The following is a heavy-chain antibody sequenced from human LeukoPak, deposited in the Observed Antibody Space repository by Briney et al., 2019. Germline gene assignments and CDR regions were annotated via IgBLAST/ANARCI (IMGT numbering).Heavy chain of an antibody. CDR3: ARDKGFGEPSFDP. CDR2: ISYDGSNK. D-gene: IGHD3-10*01. J-gene: IGHJ5*02. CDR1: GFTFSSYA. Sequence: GGSLRLSCAASGFTFSSYAMHWVRQAPGKGLEWVAVISYDGSNKYYADSVKGRFTISRDNSKNTLYLQMNSLRAEDTAAYYCARDKGFGEPSFDPWGQGTLVTVSS. V-gene: IGHV3-30-3*01.